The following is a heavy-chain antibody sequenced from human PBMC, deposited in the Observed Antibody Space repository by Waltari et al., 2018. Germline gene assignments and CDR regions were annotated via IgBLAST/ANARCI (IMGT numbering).Heavy chain of an antibody. V-gene: IGHV3-23*01. J-gene: IGHJ6*03. Sequence: VQLQQWGAGLLKPSETLSLTCAVYCWSFRGYYWIWLRQPPGRGLEWVSAISGSGGSTYYADSVKGRFTISRDNSKNTLYLQMNSLRAEDTAVYYCAKLKLPYSGYGGYYMDVWGKGTTVTVSS. CDR2: ISGSGGST. CDR1: CWSFRGYY. D-gene: IGHD5-12*01. CDR3: AKLKLPYSGYGGYYMDV.